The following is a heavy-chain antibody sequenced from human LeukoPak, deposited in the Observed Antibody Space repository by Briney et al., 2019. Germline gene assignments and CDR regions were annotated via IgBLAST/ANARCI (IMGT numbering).Heavy chain of an antibody. D-gene: IGHD3-3*01. Sequence: GGSPRLSCAASGFTFSSYAMSWVRQAPGKGLEWVSAISGSGGSTYYADSVKGRFTISRGNSKNTLYLQMNSLRAEDTAVYYCAKDQDFWSGYYTNWGQGTLVTVSS. V-gene: IGHV3-23*01. J-gene: IGHJ4*02. CDR1: GFTFSSYA. CDR2: ISGSGGST. CDR3: AKDQDFWSGYYTN.